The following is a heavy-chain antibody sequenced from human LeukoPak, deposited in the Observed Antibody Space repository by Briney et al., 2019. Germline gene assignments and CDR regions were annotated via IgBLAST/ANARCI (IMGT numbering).Heavy chain of an antibody. CDR1: GFTFSTYA. CDR2: ISGSGGST. V-gene: IGHV3-23*01. D-gene: IGHD3-10*01. Sequence: GGSLRLSCAASGFTFSTYAMSWVRLAPGKGLGWVSGISGSGGSTYYADSVKGRFTSSRDNSNNTLYVQMNSLRVEDTAVYYCAKSGGLSGSGRLAMDVWGQGTTVTVPS. J-gene: IGHJ6*02. CDR3: AKSGGLSGSGRLAMDV.